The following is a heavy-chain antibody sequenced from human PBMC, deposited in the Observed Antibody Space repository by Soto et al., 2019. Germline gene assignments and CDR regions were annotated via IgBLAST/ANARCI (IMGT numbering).Heavy chain of an antibody. CDR2: ISYDGSNK. CDR3: MTDHRGF. V-gene: IGHV3-30-3*01. Sequence: GGSLRLSCAASGFTFSSYAMHWVRQAPGKGLEWVAVISYDGSNKYYADSVKGRFTISRDNSKNTLYLQMNSVRVEDTAVYYCMTDHRGFWGQGTLVTVSS. J-gene: IGHJ4*02. CDR1: GFTFSSYA.